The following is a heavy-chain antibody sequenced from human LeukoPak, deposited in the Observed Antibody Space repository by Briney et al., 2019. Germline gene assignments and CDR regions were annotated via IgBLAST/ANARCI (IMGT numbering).Heavy chain of an antibody. D-gene: IGHD6-19*01. CDR1: GFTFSGSA. J-gene: IGHJ4*02. CDR2: IRSKANSYAT. Sequence: PGGSLRLSCAASGFTFSGSAMHWVRQASGKGLKWVGRIRSKANSYATAYAASVKGRFTISRDDSKNTAYLQMNSLRAEDTAVYYCARSPTPSSGSPSDYWGQGTLVTVSS. CDR3: ARSPTPSSGSPSDY. V-gene: IGHV3-73*01.